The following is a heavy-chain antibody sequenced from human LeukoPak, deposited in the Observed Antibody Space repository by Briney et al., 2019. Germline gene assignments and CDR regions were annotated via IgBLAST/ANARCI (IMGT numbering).Heavy chain of an antibody. CDR3: AKDRQQLVIHGNYFDY. J-gene: IGHJ4*02. V-gene: IGHV3-43D*03. Sequence: PGGSLRLSCAASGFTFDDYAMHWVRQAPGKDLEWASLISWDGGSTYYADSVKGRFTISRDNSKNSLYLQMNSLRAEDTALYYCAKDRQQLVIHGNYFDYWGQGTLVTVSS. D-gene: IGHD6-13*01. CDR2: ISWDGGST. CDR1: GFTFDDYA.